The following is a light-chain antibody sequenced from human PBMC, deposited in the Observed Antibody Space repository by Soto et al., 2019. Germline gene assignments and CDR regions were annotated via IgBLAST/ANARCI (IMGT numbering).Light chain of an antibody. Sequence: EIVLTQSPGTLSLSPGERATLSCRASQSVSSSYLAWYQQKPGQAPRLLIYGASSRATGIPDRFSGSGSGTDFTLTISRLEPEDFAVYYCQQYGSGRTFXGGTKMDIK. CDR3: QQYGSGRT. J-gene: IGKJ4*01. CDR2: GAS. V-gene: IGKV3-20*01. CDR1: QSVSSSY.